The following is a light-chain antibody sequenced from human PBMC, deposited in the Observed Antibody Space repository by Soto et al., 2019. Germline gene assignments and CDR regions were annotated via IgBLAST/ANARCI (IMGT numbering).Light chain of an antibody. CDR3: CSYAGSYTHG. V-gene: IGLV2-11*01. CDR1: SRYIVLYND. CDR2: CGV. Sequence: QSSLTQPRSVSCSPGDAFTISFTGTSRYIVLYNDLSCDQQHPGKAPKLISYCGVRWPSGLPYLCSSSNSFNTASLTIHGLQADDEADNYCCSYAGSYTHGFGAGTKVTAL. J-gene: IGLJ1*01.